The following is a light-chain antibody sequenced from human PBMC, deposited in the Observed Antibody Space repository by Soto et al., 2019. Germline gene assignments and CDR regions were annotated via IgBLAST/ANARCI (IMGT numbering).Light chain of an antibody. V-gene: IGLV2-14*01. J-gene: IGLJ2*01. CDR2: DVS. Sequence: QSALTQPASVSGSPGQSITISCTGTSGDVGGYNYVPWYQQHPGKAPKLMIYDVSNRPSGVSNRFSGSKSGNTASLTISGLQAEDEADYYCSSYTSSSTLVVFGGGTKLTVL. CDR3: SSYTSSSTLVV. CDR1: SGDVGGYNY.